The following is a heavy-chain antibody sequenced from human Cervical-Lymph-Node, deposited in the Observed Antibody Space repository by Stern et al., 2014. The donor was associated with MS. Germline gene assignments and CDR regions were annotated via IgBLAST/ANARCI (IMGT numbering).Heavy chain of an antibody. CDR1: GDTFSSHA. Sequence: QVQLVQSGAEVRKPGSSVKVSCKASGDTFSSHAISWVRQAPGQGLEWMGGIIPIFWTPNYAQKLQGRVTITGDKSTRPAYMECGSLRSEDTAVYYCARAFYDSSGLFIDHWGQGTLVTVSS. J-gene: IGHJ4*02. CDR3: ARAFYDSSGLFIDH. V-gene: IGHV1-69*06. D-gene: IGHD3-22*01. CDR2: IIPIFWTP.